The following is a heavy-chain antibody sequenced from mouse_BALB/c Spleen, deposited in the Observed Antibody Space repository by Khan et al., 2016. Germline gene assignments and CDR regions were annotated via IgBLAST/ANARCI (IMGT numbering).Heavy chain of an antibody. J-gene: IGHJ3*01. CDR1: GYSITSDYA. CDR3: AREGAY. V-gene: IGHV3-2*02. Sequence: VQLQESGPGLVKPSQSLSLTCTVTGYSITSDYAWNWIRQFPGNKLEWMGYISYSGSTSYNPSLKSRISLTRDTSKNQFFLQLNSVTTEDTATYYCAREGAYWGQGTLVTVAA. CDR2: ISYSGST.